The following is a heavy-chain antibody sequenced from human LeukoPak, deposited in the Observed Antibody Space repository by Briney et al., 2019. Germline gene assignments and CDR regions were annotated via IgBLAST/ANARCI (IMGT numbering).Heavy chain of an antibody. V-gene: IGHV3-64*02. CDR2: ISNNGEDT. CDR3: VRGGGVVAGTYDY. J-gene: IGHJ4*02. Sequence: GGSLRLSCADSGFTFITYAFHWVRQAPGKGLEYVSAISNNGEDTYYADSVKGRFTISRDNSKNTLYLQMGSLRAEDMAVYYCVRGGGVVAGTYDYWVQGTLVTVSS. CDR1: GFTFITYA. D-gene: IGHD6-19*01.